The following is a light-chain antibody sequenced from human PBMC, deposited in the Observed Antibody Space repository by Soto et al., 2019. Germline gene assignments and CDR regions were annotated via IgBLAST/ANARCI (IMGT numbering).Light chain of an antibody. CDR3: QQYRSWPRT. CDR2: GAS. CDR1: QSVDIS. Sequence: EIVLTQSPATLSVSPGQRVIVSCRASQSVDISLAWYQQKPGQAPRLLIYGASTRATDMPGTFSGRGSGTEFTLTITSLRPEDFGVYYCQQYRSWPRTFGQGTKVDIK. J-gene: IGKJ1*01. V-gene: IGKV3-15*01.